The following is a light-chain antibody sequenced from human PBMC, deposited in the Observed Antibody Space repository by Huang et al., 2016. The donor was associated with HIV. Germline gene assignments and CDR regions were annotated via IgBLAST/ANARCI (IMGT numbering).Light chain of an antibody. Sequence: DIQMTQSPSSLSASVGDRVTITCRASQNIYSYLNWYQQKPGKAPKLLIYSASSLRSGVPSRFSGSASGSDLTLTISSLQPEDSATYYCQQTFTTPWTFGQGTTVEVK. J-gene: IGKJ1*01. CDR2: SAS. CDR3: QQTFTTPWT. V-gene: IGKV1-39*01. CDR1: QNIYSY.